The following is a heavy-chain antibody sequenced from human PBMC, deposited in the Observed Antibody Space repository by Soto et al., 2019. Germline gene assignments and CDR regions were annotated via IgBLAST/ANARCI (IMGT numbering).Heavy chain of an antibody. CDR2: IYSSGST. Sequence: SETLSLTCTVSGGSISSYYWSWIRQPPGKGLEWIGYIYSSGSTNYNPSLKSRVTISVDTSKNQFSLKLSSVTAADTAVYYCARAVIGYDILTGYYSGWFDPWGQGTLVTVSS. CDR1: GGSISSYY. D-gene: IGHD3-9*01. V-gene: IGHV4-59*01. J-gene: IGHJ5*02. CDR3: ARAVIGYDILTGYYSGWFDP.